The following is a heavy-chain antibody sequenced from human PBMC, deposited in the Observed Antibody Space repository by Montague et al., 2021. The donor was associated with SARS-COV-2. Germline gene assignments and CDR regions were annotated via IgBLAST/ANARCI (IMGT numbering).Heavy chain of an antibody. CDR1: GGSISSYY. CDR3: ASQEVDTAMDRNYYYYGMDV. V-gene: IGHV4-59*01. CDR2: IYYSGST. D-gene: IGHD5-18*01. J-gene: IGHJ6*02. Sequence: SETLSLTCTVSGGSISSYYWSWIRQPPGKGLEWIGYIYYSGSTNYNPSLKSRVIISVDTSKNQFSLKLSSVTAADTAVYYCASQEVDTAMDRNYYYYGMDVWGQGTTVTVSS.